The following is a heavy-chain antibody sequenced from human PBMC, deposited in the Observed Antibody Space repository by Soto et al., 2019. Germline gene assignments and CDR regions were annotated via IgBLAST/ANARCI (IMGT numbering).Heavy chain of an antibody. D-gene: IGHD4-17*01. CDR2: AHHSGRT. V-gene: IGHV4-4*02. CDR3: ARSEATVLDN. CDR1: GGSMSSSNW. Sequence: QVQLQESGPGLVKPSGTLSLTCTVSGGSMSSSNWWNWVRQPPGKGLEWIGEAHHSGRTNYNPSLRSRVTISVDKSKNHFSLKLSSVTAADTAVYYCARSEATVLDNWGQGTLVTVSS. J-gene: IGHJ4*02.